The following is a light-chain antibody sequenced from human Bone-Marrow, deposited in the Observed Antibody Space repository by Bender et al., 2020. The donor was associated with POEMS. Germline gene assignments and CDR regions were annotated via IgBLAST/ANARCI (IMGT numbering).Light chain of an antibody. CDR3: QAWDSSTYVV. V-gene: IGLV3-1*01. J-gene: IGLJ2*01. CDR2: EDT. CDR1: NLGDKY. Sequence: SYDLTQPPSLSVSPRQTASITCSGDNLGDKYVSWYQQKPGQSPVLVIYEDTKRPSGIPERLSGSNSGNTATLTISGTQTMDEAAYYCQAWDSSTYVVFGGGTKLTVL.